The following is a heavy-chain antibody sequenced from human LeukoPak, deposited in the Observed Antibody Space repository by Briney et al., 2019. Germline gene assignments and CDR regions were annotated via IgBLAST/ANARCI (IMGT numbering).Heavy chain of an antibody. J-gene: IGHJ5*02. D-gene: IGHD2-15*01. Sequence: ASVKVSCKASGYTFTSYAMHWVRQAPGQRLEWMGWINAGNDNTKYSQKFQGRVTITRDTSASTAYMELSSLRSEDSAVYYCARDLGYCTGGTCYPNWFDPWGQGTLVTVSS. CDR1: GYTFTSYA. V-gene: IGHV1-3*01. CDR3: ARDLGYCTGGTCYPNWFDP. CDR2: INAGNDNT.